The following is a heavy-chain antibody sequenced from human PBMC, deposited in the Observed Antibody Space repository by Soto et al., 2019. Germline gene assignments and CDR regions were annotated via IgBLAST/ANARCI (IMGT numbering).Heavy chain of an antibody. CDR2: ISGSGGST. Sequence: ETLSLTCTVSGGSISSGGYYWSWIRQAPGKGLEWVSAISGSGGSTYYADSVKGRFTISRDKSKNTLYLQMNGLRAEDTALYYCAKSFSSNWYDYFDYWGQGSLVTVSS. CDR1: GGSISSGGYY. J-gene: IGHJ4*02. CDR3: AKSFSSNWYDYFDY. V-gene: IGHV3-23*01. D-gene: IGHD6-13*01.